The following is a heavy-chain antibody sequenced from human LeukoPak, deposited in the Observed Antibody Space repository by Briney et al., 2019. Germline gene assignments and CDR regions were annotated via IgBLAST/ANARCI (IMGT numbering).Heavy chain of an antibody. CDR1: GFTFEKYA. V-gene: IGHV3-9*01. D-gene: IGHD1-26*01. CDR3: ARGQWAAWLHLDWFDP. CDR2: ISRNSGSI. Sequence: AGGSLRLSCVASGFTFEKYATHWVRQAPGMGLEWVSGISRNSGSIGYADSVEGRFTISRDNAKNSLYLQMNSLTAEDTAFYYCARGQWAAWLHLDWFDPWGQGTLVSVSS. J-gene: IGHJ5*02.